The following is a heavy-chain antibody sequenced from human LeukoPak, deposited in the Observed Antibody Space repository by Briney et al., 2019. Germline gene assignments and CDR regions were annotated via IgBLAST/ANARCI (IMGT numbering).Heavy chain of an antibody. CDR1: GYTFTGYY. D-gene: IGHD2-15*01. V-gene: IGHV1-2*02. J-gene: IGHJ4*02. CDR2: INPNSGGT. Sequence: GASVKVSCKASGYTFTGYYMHWVRQAPGQGLEWMGWINPNSGGTNYAQKFQGRVTMTRDTSISTAYMELSRLRSDDTAVYYCAKIPYCSGGSCYGKAPFDYRGQGTLVTVSS. CDR3: AKIPYCSGGSCYGKAPFDY.